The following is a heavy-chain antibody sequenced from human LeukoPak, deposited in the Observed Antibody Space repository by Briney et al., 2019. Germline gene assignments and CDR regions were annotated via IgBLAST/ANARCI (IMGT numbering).Heavy chain of an antibody. CDR2: IWFDGSNK. CDR3: ARNSAGLVNAFDL. Sequence: GGSLRLSCAASGFTFSSYGMFWVRQAPGKGLEWVAVIWFDGSNKNYADSVKGRFTISRDNSKNTLYLQMNSLRAEDTAVYYCARNSAGLVNAFDLWGQGTMVTVSP. D-gene: IGHD3/OR15-3a*01. CDR1: GFTFSSYG. J-gene: IGHJ3*01. V-gene: IGHV3-33*01.